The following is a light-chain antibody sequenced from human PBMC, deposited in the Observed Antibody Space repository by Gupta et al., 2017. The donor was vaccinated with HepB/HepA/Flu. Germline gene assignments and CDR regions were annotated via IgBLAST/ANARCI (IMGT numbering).Light chain of an antibody. V-gene: IGKV1-16*02. CDR2: GAS. CDR1: QGISNY. CDR3: QQEDSYPLT. Sequence: DIQMTQSPSSLSASVGDRVTITWRASQGISNYLAWFQQKPGKAPKSLIYGASSVQSGVPSKFSGSGSGTDFTLTISSRQPEDFVNYYCQQEDSYPLTFGGGTKVEIK. J-gene: IGKJ4*01.